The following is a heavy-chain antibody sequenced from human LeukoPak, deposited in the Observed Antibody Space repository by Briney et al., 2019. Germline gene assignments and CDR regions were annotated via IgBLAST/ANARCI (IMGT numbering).Heavy chain of an antibody. CDR3: ARVSDPRYSFFDP. J-gene: IGHJ5*02. Sequence: PETLSLTCTVSGGSISSSHWSWIRQPAGKGLEWIGHIYASGSTNYNPSLKSRVTISVDTSKNQLSLNLTSVTAADTAVYYCARVSDPRYSFFDPWGQGTLVTVSS. CDR1: GGSISSSH. D-gene: IGHD5-18*01. V-gene: IGHV4-4*07. CDR2: IYASGST.